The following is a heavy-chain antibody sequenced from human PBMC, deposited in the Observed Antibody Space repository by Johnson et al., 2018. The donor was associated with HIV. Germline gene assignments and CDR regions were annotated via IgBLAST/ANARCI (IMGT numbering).Heavy chain of an antibody. CDR1: GFTFSSYG. CDR3: AKDLVVTAPGAFDI. D-gene: IGHD2-21*02. J-gene: IGHJ3*02. V-gene: IGHV3-30*02. CDR2: IRYDLSNK. Sequence: QVLLVESGGGVVQPGGSLRLSCAASGFTFSSYGMHWVRQAPGKGLEWVTFIRYDLSNKYYADSVKGRFTISRDNSKNTLYLQMSSLRAEETAVYYCAKDLVVTAPGAFDIWGQGTMVTVAS.